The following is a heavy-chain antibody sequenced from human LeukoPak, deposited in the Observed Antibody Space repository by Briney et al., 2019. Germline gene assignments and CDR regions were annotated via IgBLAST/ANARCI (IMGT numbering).Heavy chain of an antibody. D-gene: IGHD3-16*01. J-gene: IGHJ4*02. CDR1: GFTFSSYG. CDR3: ASGGALTKPFDY. CDR2: IWYDGSNK. Sequence: GGSLRLSCAASGFTFSSYGMHWVRQAPGKGLEWVAVIWYDGSNKYYADSVKGRFTISRDNAKNSLYLQMNSLRAEDTAVYYCASGGALTKPFDYWGQGTLVTVSS. V-gene: IGHV3-33*03.